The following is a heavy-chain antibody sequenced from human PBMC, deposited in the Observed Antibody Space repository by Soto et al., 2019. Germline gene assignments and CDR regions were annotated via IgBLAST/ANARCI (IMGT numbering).Heavy chain of an antibody. Sequence: SVKVSCKASGFTFTSSAVQWVRQARGQRLEWIGWIVVGSGNTNYAQKFQERVTITRDMSTSTAYMELSSLRSEDTAVYYCAAKYYYDSSGWYYFDYWGQGTLVTVSS. J-gene: IGHJ4*02. D-gene: IGHD3-22*01. CDR2: IVVGSGNT. CDR3: AAKYYYDSSGWYYFDY. CDR1: GFTFTSSA. V-gene: IGHV1-58*01.